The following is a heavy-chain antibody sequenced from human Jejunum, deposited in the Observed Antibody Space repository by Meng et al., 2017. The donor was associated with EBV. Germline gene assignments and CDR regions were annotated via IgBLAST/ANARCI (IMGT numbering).Heavy chain of an antibody. D-gene: IGHD5-18*01. Sequence: VQRHQSGPGLVQHSPTVSLACAIAGDSDSSNTATWDWIRQPPSRGLEWLGRKYYRSKWYNHYAVSVKSRITVNPDTSKNQFSLQLNSVTPEDTAVYYCARRLQTDDFDWWGQGTLVTVSS. J-gene: IGHJ4*02. CDR3: ARRLQTDDFDW. CDR2: KYYRSKWYN. V-gene: IGHV6-1*01. CDR1: GDSDSSNTAT.